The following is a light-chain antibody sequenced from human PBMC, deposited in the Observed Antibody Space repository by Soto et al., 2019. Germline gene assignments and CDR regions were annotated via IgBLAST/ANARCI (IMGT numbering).Light chain of an antibody. J-gene: IGLJ2*01. V-gene: IGLV1-40*01. CDR2: G. CDR3: SSYTSSSTLVV. Sequence: QSVLTQPPSVSGAPGQRVTISCTGSSSNIGAGYPVHWYQQLPGTAPKLLVAGNRPSGVPDRFSVSKSGNTASLTISGLQAEDEADYYCSSYTSSSTLVVFGGGTKLTVL. CDR1: SSNIGAGYP.